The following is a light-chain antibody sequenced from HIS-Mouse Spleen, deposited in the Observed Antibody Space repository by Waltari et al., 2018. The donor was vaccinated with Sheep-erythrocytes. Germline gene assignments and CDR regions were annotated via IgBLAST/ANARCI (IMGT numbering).Light chain of an antibody. CDR3: QAWDSSTAWV. CDR2: QVS. V-gene: IGLV3-1*01. J-gene: IGLJ3*02. Sequence: SYELTQPPSVSVSPGQTASITCSGDKLGDKYACWYQQKPGQSPVLVIYQVSKRPSGVPERVSGSNSGNTATLTISGTQAMDEADYYCQAWDSSTAWVFGGGTKLTVL. CDR1: KLGDKY.